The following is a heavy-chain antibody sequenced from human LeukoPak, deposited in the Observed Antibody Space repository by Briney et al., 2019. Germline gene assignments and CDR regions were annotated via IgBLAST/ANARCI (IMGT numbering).Heavy chain of an antibody. J-gene: IGHJ3*02. D-gene: IGHD4-17*01. CDR2: ISSSSHSI. CDR3: ARDLVTYDYGDYDWPFDAFGI. V-gene: IGHV3-48*01. CDR1: GFAFSNYN. Sequence: GGSLRLSCAASGFAFSNYNMNWVRQAPGKGLEWVSYISSSSHSIYYADSVKGRFTISRDNSKNTLYLQMNSLRAEDTAVYYCARDLVTYDYGDYDWPFDAFGIWGQGTMVTVSS.